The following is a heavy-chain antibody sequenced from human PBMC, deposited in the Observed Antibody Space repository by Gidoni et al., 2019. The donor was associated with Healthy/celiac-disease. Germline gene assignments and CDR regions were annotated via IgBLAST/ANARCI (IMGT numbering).Heavy chain of an antibody. Sequence: QVQLVQSGAEVKKPGASVKVSCKASGYTFTSYGISWVRQAPGQGLEWMGWISAYNGNTNDAQKLQGRVTMTTDTSTSTAYMELRSLRSDDTAVYYCAREFAKPEYYDFWSGYYIWGQGTLVTVSS. D-gene: IGHD3-3*01. CDR3: AREFAKPEYYDFWSGYYI. J-gene: IGHJ4*02. CDR1: GYTFTSYG. V-gene: IGHV1-18*01. CDR2: ISAYNGNT.